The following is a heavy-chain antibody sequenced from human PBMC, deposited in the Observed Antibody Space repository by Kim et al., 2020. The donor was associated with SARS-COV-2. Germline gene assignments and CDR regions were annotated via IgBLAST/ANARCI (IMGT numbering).Heavy chain of an antibody. CDR3: ARGSSGYYCVDY. Sequence: TTCADSVKGRFNISRDNAKNTLYWQMSSLRAEDTSVYFCARGSSGYYCVDYWGQGTLVTVSS. D-gene: IGHD3-22*01. CDR2: T. V-gene: IGHV3-74*01. J-gene: IGHJ4*02.